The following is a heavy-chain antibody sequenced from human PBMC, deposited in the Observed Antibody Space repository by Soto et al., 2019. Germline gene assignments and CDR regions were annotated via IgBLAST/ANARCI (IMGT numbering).Heavy chain of an antibody. D-gene: IGHD3-9*01. J-gene: IGHJ4*02. Sequence: GGSLRLSCAGSGFIFSSYAMTWVRQAPGKGLEWVSSISGSGDTTYYADSVRGRFIISTDNSKNTLCLQMNSLRAEDTAVYYCAIIMTGYYSPFDYWGQGKLVTVSS. CDR2: ISGSGDTT. V-gene: IGHV3-23*01. CDR1: GFIFSSYA. CDR3: AIIMTGYYSPFDY.